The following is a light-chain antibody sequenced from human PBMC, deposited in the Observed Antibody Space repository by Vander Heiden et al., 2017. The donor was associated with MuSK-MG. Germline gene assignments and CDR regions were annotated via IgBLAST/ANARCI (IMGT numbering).Light chain of an antibody. J-gene: IGKJ5*01. CDR3: QQYDNLPFN. CDR2: DVS. CDR1: QDIRMY. V-gene: IGKV1-33*01. Sequence: DVQMTQSPSSLSASVGDSVLLTFQACQDIRMYLNWYQHKPGKAPQLLIYDVSTLETGVSAMFSGSGSGTDFSFTISSLHPEDIATYYCQQYDNLPFNFGQGTRLEIK.